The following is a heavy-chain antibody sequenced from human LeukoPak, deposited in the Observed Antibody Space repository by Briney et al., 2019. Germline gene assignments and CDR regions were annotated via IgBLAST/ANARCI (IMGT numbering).Heavy chain of an antibody. V-gene: IGHV3-23*01. J-gene: IGHJ4*02. CDR3: AKDLVGERFLEQTGI. CDR1: GFTFSSYA. Sequence: GGSLRLSCAASGFTFSSYAMSWVRQAPGKGLDWVSAISGSGGSTYYADSVKGRFTISRDNSKNTLYLQMNSLRAEDTAVYYCAKDLVGERFLEQTGIWGQGTLVTVSS. D-gene: IGHD3-3*01. CDR2: ISGSGGST.